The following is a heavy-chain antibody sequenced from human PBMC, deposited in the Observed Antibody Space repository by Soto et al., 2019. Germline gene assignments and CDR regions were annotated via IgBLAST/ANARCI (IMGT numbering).Heavy chain of an antibody. CDR1: GGSISNYF. CDR3: ARGGQDFWSGPFDS. Sequence: PSETLSLTSTVSGGSISNYFCNWIRQPAGKGLEWIGRIDNSGSTNYNPSLKSRITMSADTSRNQFSLTLNSVTAADTAVYYCARGGQDFWSGPFDSWGQGALVTVSS. CDR2: IDNSGST. J-gene: IGHJ4*02. V-gene: IGHV4-4*07. D-gene: IGHD3-3*01.